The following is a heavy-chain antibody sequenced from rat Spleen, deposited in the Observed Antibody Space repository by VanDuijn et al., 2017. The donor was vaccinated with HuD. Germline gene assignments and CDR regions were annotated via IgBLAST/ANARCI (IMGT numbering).Heavy chain of an antibody. J-gene: IGHJ4*01. CDR1: GFAFSSYG. CDR3: ARAYSSGYVMDA. Sequence: EVQLVESDGGLVQPGRSLKLSCAASGFAFSSYGMNWVRQAPPKGLKWVAFISPSGNYTYYRDSVKGRFTISRDNAKSSLYLQRNSLKSEDTATYYCARAYSSGYVMDAWGQGASVTVSS. D-gene: IGHD1-1*01. V-gene: IGHV5-19*01. CDR2: ISPSGNYT.